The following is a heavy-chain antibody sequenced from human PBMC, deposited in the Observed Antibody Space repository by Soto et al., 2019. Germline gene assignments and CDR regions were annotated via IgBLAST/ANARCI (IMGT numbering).Heavy chain of an antibody. V-gene: IGHV3-23*01. CDR1: GFTFSSYA. CDR2: ISGSGGST. D-gene: IGHD6-19*01. J-gene: IGHJ4*02. CDR3: ASRSRGWYFDY. Sequence: EVQLLESGGGLVQPGGSLRLSCAASGFTFSSYAMNWVRQGPGKGLEWVSVISGSGGSTYYADSVKGRFTISRDNSKNTLYLQMNSLRAEDTAVYYCASRSRGWYFDYWGQGTLVTVSS.